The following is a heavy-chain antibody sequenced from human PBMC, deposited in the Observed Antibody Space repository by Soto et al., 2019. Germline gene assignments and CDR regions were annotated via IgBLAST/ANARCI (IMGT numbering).Heavy chain of an antibody. CDR1: GYTFTSYA. CDR2: INAGNGNT. V-gene: IGHV1-3*05. D-gene: IGHD2-15*01. Sequence: QVQLVQSGAEEKKPGASVKVSCKASGYTFTSYAMHWVRQAPGQRLEWMGWINAGNGNTKCSQKFQDRVTITRDTSASTAYMELSSLRSEDTAVYYCARGESVVGDYWGLGTLVTVSS. J-gene: IGHJ4*02. CDR3: ARGESVVGDY.